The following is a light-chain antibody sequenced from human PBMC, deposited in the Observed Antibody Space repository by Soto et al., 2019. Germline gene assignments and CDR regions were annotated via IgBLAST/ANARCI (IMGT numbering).Light chain of an antibody. CDR3: QQRSSWPIT. Sequence: EIVLTQSPATLSLSPGERATLSCRASQSVSRYLAWYQQKPGQAPRLLIYDASNRATGIPARFSGSGSGTDFTLTISSLESEDFAVYYCQQRSSWPITFGQGTRLEIK. CDR2: DAS. J-gene: IGKJ5*01. V-gene: IGKV3-11*01. CDR1: QSVSRY.